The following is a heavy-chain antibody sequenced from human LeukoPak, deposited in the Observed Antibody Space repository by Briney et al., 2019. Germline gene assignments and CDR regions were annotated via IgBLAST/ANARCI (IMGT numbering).Heavy chain of an antibody. Sequence: GGSLRVSCAASGFTFSSYGMHWVRQAPGKGMEGVAVISYDGSHKYYADSVKGRFTISRDNSKNTLYLQMNSLRAEDTAVYYCAKYNSFWGQGTLVTVSS. CDR2: ISYDGSHK. V-gene: IGHV3-30*18. J-gene: IGHJ4*02. CDR1: GFTFSSYG. D-gene: IGHD1-1*01. CDR3: AKYNSF.